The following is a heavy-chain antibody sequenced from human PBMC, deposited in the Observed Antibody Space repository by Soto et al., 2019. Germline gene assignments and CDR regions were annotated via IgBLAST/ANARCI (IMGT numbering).Heavy chain of an antibody. CDR3: ARVVVAATRLRYYYNGTAV. D-gene: IGHD2-15*01. Sequence: LSLTCAVYGGSFSGYYWSWIRQPPGKELEWIGEINHSGSTNYNPSLKSRVTISVDTSKNQFSLKLSSVTAADTAVYYCARVVVAATRLRYYYNGTAVCCQGTTVTVS. J-gene: IGHJ6*02. CDR2: INHSGST. V-gene: IGHV4-34*01. CDR1: GGSFSGYY.